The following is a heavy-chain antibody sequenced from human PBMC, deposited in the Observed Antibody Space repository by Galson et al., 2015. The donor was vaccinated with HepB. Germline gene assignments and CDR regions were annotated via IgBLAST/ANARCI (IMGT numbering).Heavy chain of an antibody. CDR2: ISYDGSNK. CDR3: ARHTSRIAVAGTGYDY. V-gene: IGHV3-30-3*01. J-gene: IGHJ4*02. Sequence: SLRLSCAASGFTFSSYAMHWVRQAPGKGLEWVAVISYDGSNKYYADSVKGRFTISRDNSKNTLYLQMNSLRAEDTAVYYCARHTSRIAVAGTGYDYWGQGTLVTVSS. CDR1: GFTFSSYA. D-gene: IGHD6-19*01.